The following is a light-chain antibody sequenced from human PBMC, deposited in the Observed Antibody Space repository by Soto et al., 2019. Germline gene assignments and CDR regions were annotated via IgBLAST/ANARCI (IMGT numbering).Light chain of an antibody. CDR3: QQYGSSPRT. CDR2: GAS. J-gene: IGKJ1*01. CDR1: QSVSSSY. Sequence: EIVLTQSPGTLSLSPGERATLSCRASQSVSSSYLAWYQQKPGQAPRLLIYGASSRATGIPDRFSGSGSGTDFSLTIIRLVPEDFAVYYCQQYGSSPRTFGQGTKVEIK. V-gene: IGKV3-20*01.